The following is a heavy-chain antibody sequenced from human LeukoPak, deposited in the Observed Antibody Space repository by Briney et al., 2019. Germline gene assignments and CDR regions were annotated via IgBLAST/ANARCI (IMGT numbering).Heavy chain of an antibody. V-gene: IGHV1-69*01. J-gene: IGHJ4*02. CDR3: ASSPAGTSCHTV. CDR2: IIPIFGTA. Sequence: SVKVSCKASGGTFSSYAISWVRQAPGQGLEWMGGIIPIFGTANYAQKFQGRVTITADESTSTAYMELSSLRSEDTAVYYCASSPAGTSCHTVWGQGTLVTDSS. CDR1: GGTFSSYA. D-gene: IGHD2-2*02.